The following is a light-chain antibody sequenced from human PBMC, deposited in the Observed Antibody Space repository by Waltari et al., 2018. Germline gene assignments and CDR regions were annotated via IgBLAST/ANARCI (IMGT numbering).Light chain of an antibody. CDR3: GTRESSLNGVI. J-gene: IGLJ2*01. CDR1: SSNIGNNY. V-gene: IGLV1-51*01. CDR2: NNN. Sequence: QSVLTQPPSVSAAPGQTVSISCSGSSSNIGNNYVSWYQQLPGTAPKLLIYNNNKQPSGIPDLFSGSKSGKSGSLGITGLQTGAEAEYYCGTRESSLNGVIFGGGNKLTVL.